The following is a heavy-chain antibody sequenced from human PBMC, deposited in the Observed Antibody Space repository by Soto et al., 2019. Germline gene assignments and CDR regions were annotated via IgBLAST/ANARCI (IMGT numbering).Heavy chain of an antibody. V-gene: IGHV3-48*01. CDR3: SRDKGRSRLYY. J-gene: IGHJ4*01. Sequence: EVQLVESGGGLVQPGGSLRLSCAASGFTCNNYSMNWVRQAPGKGLEWVSYISSSSSTIYSADSVKGRVTISRDNAKNSLYMQMNGLRAKDTAVYYCSRDKGRSRLYYWGSRPRVTVSS. D-gene: IGHD2-15*01. CDR2: ISSSSSTI. CDR1: GFTCNNYS.